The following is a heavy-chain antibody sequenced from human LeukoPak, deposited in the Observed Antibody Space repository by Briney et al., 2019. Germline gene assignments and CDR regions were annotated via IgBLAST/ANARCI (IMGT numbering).Heavy chain of an antibody. CDR2: ISHDGTKN. Sequence: GGSLRLSCAVSGFTFSSHGIHWVRQAPGKGLEWVTFISHDGTKNYYADSVKGRFTVSRDNSKNTLYLQMDSLRADDTAVYYCAKDSSTWGNRYFDYWGQGTLVTVSS. J-gene: IGHJ4*02. D-gene: IGHD2-2*01. V-gene: IGHV3-30*18. CDR1: GFTFSSHG. CDR3: AKDSSTWGNRYFDY.